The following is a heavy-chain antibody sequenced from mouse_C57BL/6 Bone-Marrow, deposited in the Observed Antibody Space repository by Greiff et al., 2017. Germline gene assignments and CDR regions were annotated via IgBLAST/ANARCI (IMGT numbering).Heavy chain of an antibody. Sequence: QVQLQQSGAELVRPGPPVMVSCKVSGYAFTNYLIEWVKQRPGQGLEWIGVINPGSGGTNYNEKFKGKATLTADKSSSTASMQLSSLTSVYSAVYFCAKTVYCGYEDYYAIDNWGQGTSVTVSS. V-gene: IGHV1-54*01. CDR2: INPGSGGT. CDR3: AKTVYCGYEDYYAIDN. CDR1: GYAFTNYL. J-gene: IGHJ4*01. D-gene: IGHD2-2*01.